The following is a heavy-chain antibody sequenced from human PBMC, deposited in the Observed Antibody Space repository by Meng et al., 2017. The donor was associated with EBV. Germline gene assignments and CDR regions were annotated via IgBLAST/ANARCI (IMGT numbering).Heavy chain of an antibody. CDR1: GGPFRYYA. D-gene: IGHD3-10*01. CDR2: FLPRLGAP. Sequence: QGELVRSGAEVKKPGSSVKVSCKTSGGPFRYYAISWVRQAPGQGLEWLGGFLPRLGAPNYAQKFHGRVKITADESTSTHYMDLSSLRSEDTAIYYCASESGRGYTPDYWGQGTLVTVSS. V-gene: IGHV1-69*01. CDR3: ASESGRGYTPDY. J-gene: IGHJ4*02.